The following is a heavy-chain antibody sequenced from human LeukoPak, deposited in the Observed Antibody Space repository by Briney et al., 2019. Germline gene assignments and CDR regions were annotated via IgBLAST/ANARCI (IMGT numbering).Heavy chain of an antibody. CDR3: ARDKVLNGFDI. Sequence: SQTLSLTCAISGDSVSSNTGIWNWVRQSPSRGLEWLGRTYYRSKWFIDYALSVKGRMTINPDSSKNQFSLQLNSVTPEDTAVYYCARDKVLNGFDIWGQGTMVTVSS. D-gene: IGHD2-8*02. J-gene: IGHJ3*02. CDR2: TYYRSKWFI. CDR1: GDSVSSNTGI. V-gene: IGHV6-1*01.